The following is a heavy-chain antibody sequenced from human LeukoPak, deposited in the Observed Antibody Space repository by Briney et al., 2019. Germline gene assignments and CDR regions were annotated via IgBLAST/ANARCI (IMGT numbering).Heavy chain of an antibody. CDR3: ARRGYCTNGVCYPDSVDY. V-gene: IGHV5-51*01. J-gene: IGHJ4*02. Sequence: GESLKISCKGSGYSFTSYWIVWVRQMPGKGLEWMGIIYPGDSDTRYSPSFQGQVNISADKSISTAYLQWSSLKASDTAMYYCARRGYCTNGVCYPDSVDYWGQGTLVTVSS. CDR1: GYSFTSYW. CDR2: IYPGDSDT. D-gene: IGHD2-8*01.